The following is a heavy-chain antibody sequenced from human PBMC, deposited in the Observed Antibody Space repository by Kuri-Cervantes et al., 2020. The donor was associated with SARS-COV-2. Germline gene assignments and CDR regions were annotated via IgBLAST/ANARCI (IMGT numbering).Heavy chain of an antibody. V-gene: IGHV1-2*02. J-gene: IGHJ6*03. CDR2: INPNSGGT. D-gene: IGHD6-19*01. CDR3: ARASVSGWGPYYYYYMDV. CDR1: GYTFTGYY. Sequence: ASVKVSCKASGYTFTGYYMHWVRQAPGQGLEWMGWINPNSGGTNYAQKFQGRVTMTRDTSISTAYMELSRLRSDDTAVYYCARASVSGWGPYYYYYMDVWGKGTTVTVSS.